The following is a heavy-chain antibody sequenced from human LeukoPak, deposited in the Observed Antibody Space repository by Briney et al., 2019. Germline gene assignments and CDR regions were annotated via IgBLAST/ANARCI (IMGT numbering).Heavy chain of an antibody. CDR1: GGSISSSRYY. CDR3: ARQELQMATLFY. J-gene: IGHJ4*02. CDR2: IYYSGST. D-gene: IGHD5-24*01. Sequence: PSETLSLTCTVSGGSISSSRYYWGWIRQPPGKGLEWIGSIYYSGSTDYNPSLKSRVTISVGTSKNQFSLRLSSVTAADTAVYYCARQELQMATLFYWGQGTLVTVSS. V-gene: IGHV4-39*01.